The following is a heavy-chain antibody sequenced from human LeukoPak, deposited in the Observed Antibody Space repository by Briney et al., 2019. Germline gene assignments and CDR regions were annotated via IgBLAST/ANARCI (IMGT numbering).Heavy chain of an antibody. D-gene: IGHD3-10*01. CDR2: ISGSGGST. Sequence: PGGSLRLSCAASGFTFSSYAMSWVRQAPGKGLDWVSAISGSGGSTYYADSVKGRFTISRDNSKNTLYLQINSLRAEDTAVYYCAKERITMVRGVIVRFDPWGQGTLVTVSS. CDR3: AKERITMVRGVIVRFDP. V-gene: IGHV3-23*01. J-gene: IGHJ5*02. CDR1: GFTFSSYA.